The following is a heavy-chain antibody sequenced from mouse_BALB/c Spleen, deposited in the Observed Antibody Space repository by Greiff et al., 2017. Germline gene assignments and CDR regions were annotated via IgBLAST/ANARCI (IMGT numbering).Heavy chain of an antibody. CDR1: GYTFSSYW. V-gene: IGHV1-9*01. CDR3: ARGTTRYYFDY. CDR2: ILPGSGST. Sequence: QVQLKESGPELVKPGASVKISCKATGYTFSSYWIEWVKQRPGHGLEWIGEILPGSGSTNYNEKFKGKATFTADTSSNTAYMQLSSLTSEDSAVYYCARGTTRYYFDYWGQGTTLTVSS. J-gene: IGHJ2*01. D-gene: IGHD1-1*01.